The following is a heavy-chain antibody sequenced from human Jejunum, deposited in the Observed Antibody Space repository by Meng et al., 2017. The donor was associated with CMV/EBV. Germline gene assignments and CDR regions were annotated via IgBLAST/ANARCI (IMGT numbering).Heavy chain of an antibody. Sequence: FSTYAMSWVRQAPGKGLEWVSAISGSGGSTFYADSVKGRFTISRDSSKNTLYLQMNSLRAEDTAVYYCARVRYYDSSDYYSPYFDYWGQGTLVTVSS. V-gene: IGHV3-23*01. CDR2: ISGSGGST. J-gene: IGHJ4*02. CDR3: ARVRYYDSSDYYSPYFDY. CDR1: FSTYA. D-gene: IGHD3-22*01.